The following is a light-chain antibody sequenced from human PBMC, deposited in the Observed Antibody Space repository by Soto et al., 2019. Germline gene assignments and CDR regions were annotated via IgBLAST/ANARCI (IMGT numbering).Light chain of an antibody. CDR2: DGS. CDR1: QSISSY. V-gene: IGKV3-11*01. CDR3: QQRTDWLWT. Sequence: EIVLTQSPATLSLSPGERATLSCRVSQSISSYLAWYQQKPGQAPRLLIYDGSNRATGIPARFSGSGYGTDFPLTISSLEPEDFAVYYCQQRTDWLWTFGQGTKVQ. J-gene: IGKJ1*01.